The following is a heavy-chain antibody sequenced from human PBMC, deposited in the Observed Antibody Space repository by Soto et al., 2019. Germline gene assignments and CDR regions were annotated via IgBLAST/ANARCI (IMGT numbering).Heavy chain of an antibody. J-gene: IGHJ4*02. CDR3: ARVDYGDYLATGGDY. D-gene: IGHD4-17*01. CDR1: GYTFTSYY. CDR2: INPSGGST. V-gene: IGHV1-46*01. Sequence: ASVKVSCKASGYTFTSYYMHWVRQAPGQGLEWMGIINPSGGSTSYAQKFQGRVTMTRDTSTSTVYMELSSLRSEDTAVYYCARVDYGDYLATGGDYWGQGTLVTVSS.